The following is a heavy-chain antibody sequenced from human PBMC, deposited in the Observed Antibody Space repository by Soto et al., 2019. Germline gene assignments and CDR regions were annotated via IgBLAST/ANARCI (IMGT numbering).Heavy chain of an antibody. CDR1: GYTFTSYA. CDR3: ARTYYDILTGPGGYYYGMDV. Sequence: ASVKVSCKASGYTFTSYAMHWVRQAPGQRLEWMGWINAGNGNTKYSQKFQGRVTITRDTSASTAYMELSSLRSEDTAVYYCARTYYDILTGPGGYYYGMDVWGQGTTVTVS. CDR2: INAGNGNT. V-gene: IGHV1-3*01. D-gene: IGHD3-9*01. J-gene: IGHJ6*02.